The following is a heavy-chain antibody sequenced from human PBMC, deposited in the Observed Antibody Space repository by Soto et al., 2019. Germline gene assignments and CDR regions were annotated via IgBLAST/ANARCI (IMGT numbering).Heavy chain of an antibody. CDR3: ATDPVRGNGMDV. V-gene: IGHV1-24*01. CDR2: FDPEDGEA. Sequence: WASVKVSCKVSGYTLTELSMHWVRQAPGKGLEWMGGFDPEDGEAIYAQKFQGRVTMTEDTSTDTAYMELSSLRSEDTAVYYCATDPVRGNGMDVWGQGTTVTVSS. J-gene: IGHJ6*02. D-gene: IGHD3-10*01. CDR1: GYTLTELS.